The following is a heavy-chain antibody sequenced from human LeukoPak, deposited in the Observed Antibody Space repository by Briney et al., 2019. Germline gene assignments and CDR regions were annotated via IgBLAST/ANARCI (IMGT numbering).Heavy chain of an antibody. CDR3: ARDPVDILTGPVPPY. CDR2: SSYDGRDK. J-gene: IGHJ4*02. D-gene: IGHD3-9*01. CDR1: GFTFSSYL. Sequence: PGRSLRLSCAVSGFTFSSYLMHWVRQPPGKGLVGGAVSSYDGRDKYYADSVKGRFTISRDNSKNTLSLQLNSPRGEDTAVYSCARDPVDILTGPVPPYWGQGTLVTVSS. V-gene: IGHV3-30*04.